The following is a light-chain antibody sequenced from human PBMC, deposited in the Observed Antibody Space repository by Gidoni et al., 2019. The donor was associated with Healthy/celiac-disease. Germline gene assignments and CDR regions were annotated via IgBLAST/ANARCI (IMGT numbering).Light chain of an antibody. J-gene: IGKJ1*01. CDR1: LSVLYSSNNKNY. CDR3: QQYYSTPPT. Sequence: DIFMSQTPDSLSVSLCERATIYCKSSLSVLYSSNNKNYLAWYQQKPGQPPKLLIYWASTRESGVPDRFSGSGSGTDFTLTISSLQAEDVAVYYCQQYYSTPPTFGQGTKVEIK. V-gene: IGKV4-1*01. CDR2: WAS.